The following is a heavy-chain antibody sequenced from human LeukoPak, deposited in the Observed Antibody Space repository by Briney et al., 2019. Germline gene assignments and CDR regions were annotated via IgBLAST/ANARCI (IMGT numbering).Heavy chain of an antibody. J-gene: IGHJ6*03. CDR2: IIPIFGTA. CDR1: GGTFSSYA. D-gene: IGHD2-2*01. V-gene: IGHV1-69*13. CDR3: ARGGEDIVVVPAAIAVFYYYMDV. Sequence: PVKVSCKASGGTFSSYAISWVRQAPGQGLEWMGGIIPIFGTANYAQKFQGRVTITADESTSTAYMELSSLRSEDTAVYYCARGGEDIVVVPAAIAVFYYYMDVWGKGTTVTVSS.